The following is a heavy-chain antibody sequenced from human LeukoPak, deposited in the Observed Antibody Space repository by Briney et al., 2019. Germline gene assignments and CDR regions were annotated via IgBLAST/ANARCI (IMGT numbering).Heavy chain of an antibody. D-gene: IGHD3-16*01. CDR2: TIPILDTA. CDR3: ARGIRGGYFDY. Sequence: SVKVSCKASGGIFTSYTFSWVRQAPGQGLEWMGTTIPILDTANYAQTFQGRVSITADKSTSTAYMELDSLTSKDTAVYYCARGIRGGYFDYWGQGTLVTVSS. V-gene: IGHV1-69*08. J-gene: IGHJ4*02. CDR1: GGIFTSYT.